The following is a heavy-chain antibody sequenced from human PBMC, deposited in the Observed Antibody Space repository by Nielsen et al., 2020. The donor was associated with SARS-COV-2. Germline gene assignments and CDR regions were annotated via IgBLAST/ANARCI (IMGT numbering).Heavy chain of an antibody. CDR2: IIPIFGTA. D-gene: IGHD6-19*01. CDR1: GGTFSRYG. J-gene: IGHJ4*02. CDR3: ARGAQQWLADY. V-gene: IGHV1-69*06. Sequence: SVKVSCKASGGTFSRYGISWVRQAPGQGLEWMGGIIPIFGTANYAQKFQGRVTITADKSTSTAYMELSSLRSEDTAVYYCARGAQQWLADYWGQGTLVTVSS.